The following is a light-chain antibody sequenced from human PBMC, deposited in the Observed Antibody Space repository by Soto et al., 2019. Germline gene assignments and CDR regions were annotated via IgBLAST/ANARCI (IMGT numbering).Light chain of an antibody. J-gene: IGKJ1*01. V-gene: IGKV3-15*01. Sequence: EIVMTQSPATLSMSPGESATLSCRASESVSNNLAWYQQKPGQAPRLLIYGASTRATGIPARFSGSGSETQFTLTISSLQSEDLAVYDGQQYHNWPPWTGGQGTKVDIK. CDR3: QQYHNWPPWT. CDR1: ESVSNN. CDR2: GAS.